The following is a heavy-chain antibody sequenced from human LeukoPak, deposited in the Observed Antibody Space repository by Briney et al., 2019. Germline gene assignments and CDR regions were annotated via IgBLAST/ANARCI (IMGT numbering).Heavy chain of an antibody. J-gene: IGHJ4*02. Sequence: ASVKVSCKTSGYSENFYGITWVRQVAGQGLEWMGWISAQHGQAEYAPNSQDRVTMTTDTSTTAAYLEVTSLRSDDTAVYYCARDSSGFYYVHWGQGTLVTVSS. CDR2: ISAQHGQA. V-gene: IGHV1-18*04. D-gene: IGHD3-22*01. CDR1: GYSENFYG. CDR3: ARDSSGFYYVH.